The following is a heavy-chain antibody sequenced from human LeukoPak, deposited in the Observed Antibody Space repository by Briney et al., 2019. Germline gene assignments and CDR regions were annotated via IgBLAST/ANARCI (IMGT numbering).Heavy chain of an antibody. Sequence: SETLSLTCTGSGFSISSHYWSWIRQPAGKGLEWIGRIYVSGSTNYNPSLESRVTMSVDTSKNQFYLKLSSATAAATAVYYCAKDLQTMVVGGAFDIWGQGTMVTVSS. J-gene: IGHJ3*02. V-gene: IGHV4-4*07. CDR3: AKDLQTMVVGGAFDI. CDR2: IYVSGST. CDR1: GFSISSHY. D-gene: IGHD3-22*01.